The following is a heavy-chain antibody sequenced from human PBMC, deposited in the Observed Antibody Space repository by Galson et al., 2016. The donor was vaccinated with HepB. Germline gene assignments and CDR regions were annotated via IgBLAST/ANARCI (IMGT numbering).Heavy chain of an antibody. CDR1: KFTFSTCA. J-gene: IGHJ4*02. CDR2: ISGSGDKT. V-gene: IGHV3-23*01. D-gene: IGHD4-23*01. CDR3: AKDAKRMTSGNGGTYDS. Sequence: SLRLSCAASKFTFSTCAMRWVRQAPGKGLEWVSSISGSGDKTFHAESVKGRFTISRDNSRDTLFLQMNSLTVDDTAVYYCAKDAKRMTSGNGGTYDSWGQGTLVTVSS.